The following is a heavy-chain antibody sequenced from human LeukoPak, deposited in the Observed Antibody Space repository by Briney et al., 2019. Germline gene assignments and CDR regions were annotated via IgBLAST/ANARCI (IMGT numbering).Heavy chain of an antibody. J-gene: IGHJ3*02. D-gene: IGHD4-17*01. CDR3: AGTTVLSLSAFDI. Sequence: GGSLRLSCAVSGFTVSSNYMSWVRQAPGKGLGWVSAIYSGGSTYYADSVKGRFTISRHNSKNTLYLQMNSLRAEDTAVYYCAGTTVLSLSAFDIWGQGTMVTVSS. CDR1: GFTVSSNY. V-gene: IGHV3-53*04. CDR2: IYSGGST.